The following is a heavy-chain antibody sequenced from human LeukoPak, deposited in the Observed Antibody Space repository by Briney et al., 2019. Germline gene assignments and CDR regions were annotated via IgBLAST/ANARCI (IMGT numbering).Heavy chain of an antibody. CDR2: ISGDGNAK. CDR1: GFSFISYS. J-gene: IGHJ4*02. Sequence: PGGAPRLSCAAPGFSFISYSINWVRQAPGKGLGWVSYISGDGNAKHYTDSVKGRFTISRDNAKNALYLQMNSLRAEDTAVYFCARDYVYAFDYWGQGTLVTVSS. V-gene: IGHV3-48*01. CDR3: ARDYVYAFDY. D-gene: IGHD2/OR15-2a*01.